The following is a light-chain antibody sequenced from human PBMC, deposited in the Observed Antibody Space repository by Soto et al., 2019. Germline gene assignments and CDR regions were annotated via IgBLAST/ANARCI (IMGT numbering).Light chain of an antibody. CDR2: AAS. CDR3: QQSYSTLFT. V-gene: IGKV1-39*01. CDR1: QSISSY. J-gene: IGKJ3*01. Sequence: DIQMTQSPSSLSASVGDRVTITCRASQSISSYLNWYQQKPGKAPKLLIYAASSLQSGVPSRFRGSGSGTDFTLTISSLHPEDFATDYCQQSYSTLFTFGPGTKVDI.